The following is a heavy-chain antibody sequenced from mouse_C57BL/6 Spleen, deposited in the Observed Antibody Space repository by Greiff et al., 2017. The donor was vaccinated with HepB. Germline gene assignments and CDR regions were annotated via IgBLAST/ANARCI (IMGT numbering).Heavy chain of an antibody. Sequence: EVHLVESGGDLVKPGGSLKLSCAASGFTFSSYGMSWVRQTPDKRLEWVATISSGGSYTYYPDSVKGRFTISRDNAKNTLYLQMSSLKSEDTAMYYWASGGDYFDYWGQGTTLTVSS. V-gene: IGHV5-6*01. J-gene: IGHJ2*01. CDR1: GFTFSSYG. CDR3: ASGGDYFDY. CDR2: ISSGGSYT.